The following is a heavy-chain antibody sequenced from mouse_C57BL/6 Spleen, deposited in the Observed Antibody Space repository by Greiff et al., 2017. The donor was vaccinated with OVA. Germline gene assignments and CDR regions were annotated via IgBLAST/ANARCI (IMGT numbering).Heavy chain of an antibody. CDR1: GYTFTSYW. D-gene: IGHD1-1*01. V-gene: IGHV1-61*01. J-gene: IGHJ3*01. CDR2: IYPSDSET. Sequence: QVQLQQPGAELVRPGSSVKLSCKASGYTFTSYWMDWVKQRPGQGLEWIGNIYPSDSETHYNQKFKDKATLTVDKSSSTAYMQLSSLTSEDSAVYYCARITTVVAEAYWGQGTLVTVSA. CDR3: ARITTVVAEAY.